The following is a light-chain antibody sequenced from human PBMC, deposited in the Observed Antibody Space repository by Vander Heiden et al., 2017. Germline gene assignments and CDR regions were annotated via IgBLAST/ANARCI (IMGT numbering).Light chain of an antibody. CDR3: QKYDDDPWT. J-gene: IGKJ1*01. CDR2: SAS. V-gene: IGKV1-27*01. Sequence: DIQMTQSPSSLSASVGDRVTITCRASQVIGNYLAWYQQKPGKVPQLLIYSASTLQWGVSSRFSGSGSGTDFALTISGLQPEDVATYYCQKYDDDPWTFGPGTKVEVK. CDR1: QVIGNY.